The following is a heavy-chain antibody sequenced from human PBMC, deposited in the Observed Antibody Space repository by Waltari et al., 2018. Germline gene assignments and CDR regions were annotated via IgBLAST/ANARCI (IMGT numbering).Heavy chain of an antibody. D-gene: IGHD1-26*01. CDR2: INSDGSST. V-gene: IGHV3-74*01. CDR1: GFTFSSFW. Sequence: EVQLVESGGGLVQPGGSLRLSCAASGFTFSSFWMSWVRQAPGKGLVWVSRINSDGSSTSYADSVKGRFTISRDNAKNTLYLQMNSLRAEDTAVYYCASARYSGTYYNDYWGQGMLVTVSP. CDR3: ASARYSGTYYNDY. J-gene: IGHJ4*02.